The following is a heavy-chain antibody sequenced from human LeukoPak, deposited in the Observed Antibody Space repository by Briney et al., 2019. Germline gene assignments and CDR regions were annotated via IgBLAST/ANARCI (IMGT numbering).Heavy chain of an antibody. V-gene: IGHV3-48*01. CDR1: GFTFSSYS. CDR3: ARGAPSSS. Sequence: GGSLRLSCAASGFTFSSYSMNWVRQAPGKGLEWVSYITSSSSSIYYADSVKGRFTISRDNAKNSLYLLMNSLRAEDTAVYYCARGAPSSSWGQGTLVTVSS. D-gene: IGHD6-13*01. CDR2: ITSSSSSI. J-gene: IGHJ4*02.